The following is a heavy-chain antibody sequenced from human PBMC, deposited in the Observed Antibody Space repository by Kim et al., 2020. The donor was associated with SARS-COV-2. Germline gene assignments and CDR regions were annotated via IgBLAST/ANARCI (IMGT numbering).Heavy chain of an antibody. Sequence: AQGFTGRFVFSLDTSVSTAYLQISSLKAEDTAVYYCARDIVATMEYYFDYWGQGTLVTVSS. V-gene: IGHV7-4-1*02. D-gene: IGHD5-12*01. CDR3: ARDIVATMEYYFDY. J-gene: IGHJ4*02.